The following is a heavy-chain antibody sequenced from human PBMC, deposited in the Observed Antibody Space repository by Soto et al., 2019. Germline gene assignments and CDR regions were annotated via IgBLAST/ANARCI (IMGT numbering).Heavy chain of an antibody. J-gene: IGHJ4*02. D-gene: IGHD6-19*01. V-gene: IGHV3-23*01. Sequence: EVQLLESGGGLVRPGESLRLSCAASGFNFNKYAMSWVRQAPGEGLEWVSGISCCGGTTAYADSVKGRFTIARDDAKKTLYLDMNSLRVEDTAEYYCAKADGQQWLLPHLENWGRGTLVTVS. CDR1: GFNFNKYA. CDR2: ISCCGGTT. CDR3: AKADGQQWLLPHLEN.